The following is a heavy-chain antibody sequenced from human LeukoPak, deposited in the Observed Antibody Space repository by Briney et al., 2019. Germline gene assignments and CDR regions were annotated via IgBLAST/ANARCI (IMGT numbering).Heavy chain of an antibody. J-gene: IGHJ4*02. CDR1: GFTFSNYA. D-gene: IGHD5-24*01. V-gene: IGHV3-23*01. Sequence: GGSLRLSCAASGFTFSNYAMSWVRQAPGKGLEWVSAISGSGGSTYYGDSVKGRFTISRDNSNNTLYLQMNSLRAEDTAVYYCAREIMATSALDYWGQGTLVTVSS. CDR3: AREIMATSALDY. CDR2: ISGSGGST.